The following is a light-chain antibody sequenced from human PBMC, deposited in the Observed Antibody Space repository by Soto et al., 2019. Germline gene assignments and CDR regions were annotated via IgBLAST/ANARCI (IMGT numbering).Light chain of an antibody. V-gene: IGKV3-15*01. J-gene: IGKJ1*01. Sequence: EVVMTQSPATLSVSPVETATLSCRASQSVGSNLAWYQQKPGQAPRLLIYAASTRATGIPARFSGSGSGTDFTFTISRLEPEDFAMYYCHQYSGSSWTFGQGTKVDIK. CDR3: HQYSGSSWT. CDR1: QSVGSN. CDR2: AAS.